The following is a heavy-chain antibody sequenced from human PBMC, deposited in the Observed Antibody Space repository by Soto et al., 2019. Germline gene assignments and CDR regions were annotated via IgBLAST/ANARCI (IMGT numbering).Heavy chain of an antibody. V-gene: IGHV1-18*01. D-gene: IGHD3-16*01. CDR2: ISGNNDYT. Sequence: ASVKVSCKASGYIFTSYGISWVRQAPGQGLEWMGWISGNNDYTNYAQKFQGRVTLTTDTSTSTAYMELRSLRSDDTAVYYCAREDSWGPGILDPWGEGTLVTVPS. CDR1: GYIFTSYG. CDR3: AREDSWGPGILDP. J-gene: IGHJ5*02.